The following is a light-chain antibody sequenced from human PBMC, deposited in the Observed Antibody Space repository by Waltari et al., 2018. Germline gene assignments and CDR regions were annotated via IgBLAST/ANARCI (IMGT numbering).Light chain of an antibody. CDR1: TLGDKC. CDR3: NSFAVGSKFV. CDR2: QHN. J-gene: IGLJ1*01. Sequence: SYELTQPPSVSVSPGRTATLTCSGDTLGDKCAAWYQQKPGQSPVLVIYQHNKRPSGVPDRFSGSKSGNTASLTVSGLQVEDEADYYCNSFAVGSKFVFGTGTKVTVL. V-gene: IGLV3-1*01.